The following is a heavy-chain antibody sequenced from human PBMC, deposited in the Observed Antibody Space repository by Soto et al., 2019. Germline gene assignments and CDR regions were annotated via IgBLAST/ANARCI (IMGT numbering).Heavy chain of an antibody. V-gene: IGHV1-8*01. CDR3: ARWPDGYYYYGMDV. J-gene: IGHJ6*02. Sequence: QVQLVQSGAEVKKPGASVKVSCKASGYTFTSYDINWVRQATGQGLEWMGWMNPNSGNTGYAQKFQGRVTMTRNTSISTAYMELSSLRSENTAVYYCARWPDGYYYYGMDVWGQGTTVTVSS. CDR1: GYTFTSYD. CDR2: MNPNSGNT.